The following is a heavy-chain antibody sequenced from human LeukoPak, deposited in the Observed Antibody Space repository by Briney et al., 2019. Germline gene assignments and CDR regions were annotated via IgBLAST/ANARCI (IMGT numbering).Heavy chain of an antibody. CDR2: INPNSGGA. D-gene: IGHD6-19*01. Sequence: GASVKVSCKASGYTFTGYYMHWVRQAPGQGLEWMGRINPNSGGANYAQRFQGRLTMTRDTSISTTYMELSRLRSADTAVYYCARVTSYDNGWYFDYWGQRTLVTVSS. CDR3: ARVTSYDNGWYFDY. CDR1: GYTFTGYY. J-gene: IGHJ4*02. V-gene: IGHV1-2*06.